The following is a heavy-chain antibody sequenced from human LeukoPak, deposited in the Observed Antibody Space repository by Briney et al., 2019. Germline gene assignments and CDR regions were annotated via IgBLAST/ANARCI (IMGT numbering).Heavy chain of an antibody. CDR3: AREGYDSSYYYYLDY. D-gene: IGHD3-22*01. CDR2: IYYSGST. J-gene: IGHJ4*02. CDR1: GGSISSYY. V-gene: IGHV4-59*12. Sequence: SETLSLTCTVSGGSISSYYWSWIRQPPGKGLEWIGYIYYSGSTNYNPSLKSRVTISVDTSKSQFSLKLSSVTAADTAVYYCAREGYDSSYYYYLDYWGQGTLVTVSS.